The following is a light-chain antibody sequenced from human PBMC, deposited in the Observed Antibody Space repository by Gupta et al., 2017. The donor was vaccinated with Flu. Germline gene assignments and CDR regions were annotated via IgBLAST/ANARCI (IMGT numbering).Light chain of an antibody. J-gene: IGLJ3*02. CDR2: SNN. CDR1: SSNIGSNT. V-gene: IGLV1-44*01. CDR3: AAGDDSRNGPV. Sequence: QSVLTQPPSASGPPGQRVTISCSGSSSNIGSNTVSWYQQVPGTAPKILIYSNNQRPSGVPDRFSGSKSGTSAALAISGLQAEDEADYYCAAGDDSRNGPVLGGGTKLTVL.